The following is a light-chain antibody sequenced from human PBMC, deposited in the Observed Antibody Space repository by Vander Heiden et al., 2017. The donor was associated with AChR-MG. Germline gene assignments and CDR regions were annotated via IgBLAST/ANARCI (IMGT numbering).Light chain of an antibody. CDR3: QRSYSTPWT. J-gene: IGKJ1*01. CDR2: GAS. CDR1: QTISRN. Sequence: DIQMTQSPSFLSASVGDRVTITCRASQTISRNLNWYQQEPGRAPKVLIYGASDLQRGVPSRFSGDGSGTDFTLTISSLQPEDFATYYCQRSYSTPWTFGQGTKVDI. V-gene: IGKV1-39*01.